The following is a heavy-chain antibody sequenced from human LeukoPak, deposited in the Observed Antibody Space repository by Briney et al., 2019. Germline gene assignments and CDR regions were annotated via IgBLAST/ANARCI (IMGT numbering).Heavy chain of an antibody. J-gene: IGHJ4*02. CDR1: GFTFSDYY. CDR3: ARVRGGYCSDY. CDR2: ISSSGSTI. V-gene: IGHV3-11*04. D-gene: IGHD3-16*01. Sequence: GGSLRLSCAASGFTFSDYYMSWIRQAPGKGLEWVSYISSSGSTIHYADSVEGRFTISRDNAKNSLYLQMNSLRAEDTAMYYCARVRGGYCSDYWGQGTLVTVSS.